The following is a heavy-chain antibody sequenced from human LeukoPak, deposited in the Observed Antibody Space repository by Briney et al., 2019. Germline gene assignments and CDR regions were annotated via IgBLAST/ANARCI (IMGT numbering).Heavy chain of an antibody. CDR2: ISSSSTYI. Sequence: PGGSLRLSCAASEFTFSSYSLNWVRQAPGKGLEWVSSISSSSTYIDYAYSVKGRFTISRDDAKNSLYLQMNSLRAEDTAVCYCARGHVWDSSSTISYFDFWGQGALVTVSS. CDR3: ARGHVWDSSSTISYFDF. CDR1: EFTFSSYS. J-gene: IGHJ4*02. D-gene: IGHD2-2*01. V-gene: IGHV3-21*01.